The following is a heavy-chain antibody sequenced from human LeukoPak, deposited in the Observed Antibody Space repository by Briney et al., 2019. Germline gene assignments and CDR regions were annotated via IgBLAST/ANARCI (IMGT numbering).Heavy chain of an antibody. CDR1: GYTFTSYY. J-gene: IGHJ3*02. V-gene: IGHV1-46*01. CDR3: ARDSSSSYAFDI. CDR2: INPSGGST. Sequence: ASVKVSFKASGYTFTSYYMHWVRQAPGQGLEWMGIINPSGGSTGYAQKFQGRVTMTRDMSTSTVYMELSSLRSEDTAVYYCARDSSSSYAFDIWGQGTMVTVSS. D-gene: IGHD6-6*01.